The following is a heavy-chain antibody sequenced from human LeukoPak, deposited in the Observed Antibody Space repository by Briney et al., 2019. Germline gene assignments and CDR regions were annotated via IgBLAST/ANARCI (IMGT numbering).Heavy chain of an antibody. D-gene: IGHD4-17*01. Sequence: PSETLSLTCAVYGGSFSGYYWSWIRQPPGKGLEWIGEINHSGSTNYNPSPKSRVTISVDTSKNQFSLKLSSVTAADTAVYYCASLDGDYDWVDPWGQGTLVTVSS. J-gene: IGHJ5*02. V-gene: IGHV4-34*01. CDR3: ASLDGDYDWVDP. CDR1: GGSFSGYY. CDR2: INHSGST.